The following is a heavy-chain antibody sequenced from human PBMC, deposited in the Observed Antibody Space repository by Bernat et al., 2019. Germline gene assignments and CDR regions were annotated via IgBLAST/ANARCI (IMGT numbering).Heavy chain of an antibody. CDR3: AKDLSGYYGSGNWGYGMDV. CDR1: GFTFDDYA. Sequence: EVQLVESGGGLVQPGRSLRLSCAASGFTFDDYAMHWVRQAPGKGLEWVSGISWNSGSIGYADSVKGRFTISSDNAKNSLYLQMNSLRAEDTALYYCAKDLSGYYGSGNWGYGMDVWGQGTTVTVSS. CDR2: ISWNSGSI. D-gene: IGHD3-10*01. V-gene: IGHV3-9*01. J-gene: IGHJ6*02.